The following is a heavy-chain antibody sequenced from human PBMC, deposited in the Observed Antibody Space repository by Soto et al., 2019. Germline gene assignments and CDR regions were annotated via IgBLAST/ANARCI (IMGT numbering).Heavy chain of an antibody. J-gene: IGHJ5*02. CDR2: IYYSGST. CDR3: ARLDYDYVWGSYRPRWFDP. Sequence: PSETLSLTCTVSGGSISSGGYYWSWIRQHPGKGLEWIGYIYYSGSTYYNPSLKSRVTISVDTSKNQFSLKLSSVTAADTAVYYCARLDYDYVWGSYRPRWFDPWGQGTLVTVSS. D-gene: IGHD3-16*02. CDR1: GGSISSGGYY. V-gene: IGHV4-31*03.